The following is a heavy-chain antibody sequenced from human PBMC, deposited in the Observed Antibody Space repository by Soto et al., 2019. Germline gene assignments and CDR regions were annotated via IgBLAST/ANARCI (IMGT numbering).Heavy chain of an antibody. J-gene: IGHJ6*02. CDR1: GFTFSSYD. D-gene: IGHD6-13*01. Sequence: QVQLVESGGGVVQPGRSLRLSCAASGFTFSSYDMHWVRQAPGKGLEWVAVISYDGSNKYYADSVKGRFTISRDNSKNTLYLQMNSLRAEDTAVYYCAKDRAGYSSSGVSSGMDFWGQVTTLTVSS. CDR3: AKDRAGYSSSGVSSGMDF. V-gene: IGHV3-30*18. CDR2: ISYDGSNK.